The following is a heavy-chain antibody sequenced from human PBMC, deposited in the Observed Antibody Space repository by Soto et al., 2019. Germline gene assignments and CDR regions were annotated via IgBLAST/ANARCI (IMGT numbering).Heavy chain of an antibody. CDR2: ISYDGSNK. V-gene: IGHV3-30-3*01. Sequence: PGGSLRLSCAASGFTFSSYAMHWVRQAPGKGLEWVAVISYDGSNKYYADSVKGRFTISRDNSKNTLYLQMNSLRAEDTAVYYCARGLRFLEWFPPFDYWGQGTLVTVSS. J-gene: IGHJ4*02. CDR1: GFTFSSYA. D-gene: IGHD3-3*01. CDR3: ARGLRFLEWFPPFDY.